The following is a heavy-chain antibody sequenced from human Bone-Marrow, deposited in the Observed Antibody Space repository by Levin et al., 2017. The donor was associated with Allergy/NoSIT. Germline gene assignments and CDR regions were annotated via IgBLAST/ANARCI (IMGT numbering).Heavy chain of an antibody. J-gene: IGHJ6*02. V-gene: IGHV4-59*01. D-gene: IGHD3-3*01. Sequence: SETLSLTCTVSGGSMSDYCWSWIRQPPGKGLEYIGNVCNIANDRYNPSLKSRATISVDTSNNQFSLRLTSVTAADTAMYYCAGEADYTRGWGGMDVWGQGTTVAVSS. CDR3: AGEADYTRGWGGMDV. CDR2: VCNIAND. CDR1: GGSMSDYC.